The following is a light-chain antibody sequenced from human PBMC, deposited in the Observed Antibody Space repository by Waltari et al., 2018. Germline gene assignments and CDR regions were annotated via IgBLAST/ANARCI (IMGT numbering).Light chain of an antibody. V-gene: IGKV2-28*01. CDR1: ETLLHSNEYLY. J-gene: IGKJ2*01. CDR3: MQTLKVPYT. Sequence: DIVMTQSPLSLPVNPGEPASISCTSSETLLHSNEYLYLNWYLQRPGQSPQLLIYLTSNRSSGVPDRVSGSGSSTYFTLKISRVEADDLGIYYCMQTLKVPYTFGQGTNLEIK. CDR2: LTS.